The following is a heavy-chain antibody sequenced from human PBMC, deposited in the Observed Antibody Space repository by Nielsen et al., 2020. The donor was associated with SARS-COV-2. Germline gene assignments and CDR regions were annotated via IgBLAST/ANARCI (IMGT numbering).Heavy chain of an antibody. V-gene: IGHV1-69*06. J-gene: IGHJ5*02. D-gene: IGHD1-26*01. CDR1: GGTFSSYA. Sequence: SVKVSCKDSGGTFSSYAISWVREAPGQGLEWMGGIIPIFGTANYAQKFQGRVTTTADKSTSTAYMELSSLRSEDTAVYYCAREGYSGSYYLGWFDPRGQGTLVTVSS. CDR2: IIPIFGTA. CDR3: AREGYSGSYYLGWFDP.